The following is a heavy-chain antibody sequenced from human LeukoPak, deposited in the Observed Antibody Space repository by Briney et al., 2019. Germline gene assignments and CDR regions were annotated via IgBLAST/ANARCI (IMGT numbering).Heavy chain of an antibody. Sequence: GGSLRLSCAASGFTFSSYSMNWVRQAPGKGLEWVSSISSSSSYIYYADSVKGRFTTSRDNAKNSLYLQMNSLRAEDTAVYYCARNSMVRGVNFGYWGQGTLVTVSS. V-gene: IGHV3-21*01. J-gene: IGHJ4*02. CDR1: GFTFSSYS. D-gene: IGHD3-10*01. CDR3: ARNSMVRGVNFGY. CDR2: ISSSSSYI.